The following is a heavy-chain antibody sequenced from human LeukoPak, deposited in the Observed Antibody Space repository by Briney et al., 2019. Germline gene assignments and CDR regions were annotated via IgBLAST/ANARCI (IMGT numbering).Heavy chain of an antibody. V-gene: IGHV3-30*02. Sequence: GGSLRLSCATSGFTFRNHGMHWVRQARGKGLEWVAFIRYDELQDYYADSVRGRFTISRDNSKSALYLQMGSLRPEDTAMYYCVRDFSNYVAFFDSWGQGVLVTVSS. CDR1: GFTFRNHG. CDR3: VRDFSNYVAFFDS. J-gene: IGHJ4*02. D-gene: IGHD4-11*01. CDR2: IRYDELQD.